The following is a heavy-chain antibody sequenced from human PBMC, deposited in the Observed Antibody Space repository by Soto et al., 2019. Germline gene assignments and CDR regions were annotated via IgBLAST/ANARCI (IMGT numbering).Heavy chain of an antibody. CDR3: ARESGGGGYCSGGSCYGMDV. D-gene: IGHD2-15*01. CDR1: GGSISSYY. CDR2: IYTSGSP. Sequence: SETLSLTCIVSGGSISSYYWSWIRQTAGKGLEWIGRIYTSGSPNYNPSLKSRVTMSADTSKNQFSLKMSSVTAADTAVYYCARESGGGGYCSGGSCYGMDVWGQGTTVTVSS. V-gene: IGHV4-4*07. J-gene: IGHJ6*02.